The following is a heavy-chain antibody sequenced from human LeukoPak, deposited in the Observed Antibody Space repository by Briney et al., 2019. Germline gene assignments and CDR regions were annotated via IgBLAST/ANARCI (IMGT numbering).Heavy chain of an antibody. CDR2: IYYSGST. CDR1: GGSVSSGTYY. V-gene: IGHV4-61*01. J-gene: IGHJ4*02. D-gene: IGHD4-23*01. CDR3: ARATPDYYGGTYYFDY. Sequence: PSETLSLTCTVSGGSVSSGTYYWSWIRQPPGKGLEWIGYIYYSGSTNYNPSLKSRVTISVDTSKNQFSLKLSSVTAADTAVYYCARATPDYYGGTYYFDYWGQGTLVTVSS.